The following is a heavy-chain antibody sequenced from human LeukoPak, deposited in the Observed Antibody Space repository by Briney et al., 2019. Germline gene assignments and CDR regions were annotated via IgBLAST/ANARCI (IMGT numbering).Heavy chain of an antibody. D-gene: IGHD2-15*01. J-gene: IGHJ5*02. V-gene: IGHV4-34*01. CDR3: AGVLAATFWFDP. CDR2: INHSGST. CDR1: GGSFSGYY. Sequence: SETLSLTCAVYGGSFSGYYWSWIRQPPGKGLEWIGEINHSGSTNYNPSLKSRVTISVDTSKNQFSLQLNSVTPEDTAVYYCAGVLAATFWFDPWGQGTLVTVSS.